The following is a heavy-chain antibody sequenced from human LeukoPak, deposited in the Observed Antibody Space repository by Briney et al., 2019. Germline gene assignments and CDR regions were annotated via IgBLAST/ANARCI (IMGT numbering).Heavy chain of an antibody. CDR3: ARGSSYYSDSSGYSRGFDY. V-gene: IGHV4-59*01. CDR2: IYYSGST. D-gene: IGHD3-22*01. J-gene: IGHJ4*02. Sequence: SETLSLTCAVYGGSFSGYYWSWIRQPPGKGLEWIGYIYYSGSTSYNPSLKSRVTISVDTSKNQFSLKLTSVTAADTAVYYCARGSSYYSDSSGYSRGFDYWGQGTLVTVSS. CDR1: GGSFSGYY.